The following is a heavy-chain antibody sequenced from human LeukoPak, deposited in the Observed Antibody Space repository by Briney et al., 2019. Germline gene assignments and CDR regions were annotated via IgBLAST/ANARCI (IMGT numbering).Heavy chain of an antibody. CDR2: IRYDGSNK. CDR1: GFTFSSYG. CDR3: AKDAVAGNNYYYYYYMDV. Sequence: GGSLRLSCAASGFTFSSYGMHWVRQAPGKGLEWVAFIRYDGSNKYYADSVKGRFTISRDNSRNTLYLQMNSLRAEDTAVYYCAKDAVAGNNYYYYYYMDVWGKGTTVIVSS. D-gene: IGHD6-19*01. J-gene: IGHJ6*03. V-gene: IGHV3-30*02.